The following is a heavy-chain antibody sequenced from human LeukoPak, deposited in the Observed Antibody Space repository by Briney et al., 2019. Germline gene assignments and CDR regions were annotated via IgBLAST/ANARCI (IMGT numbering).Heavy chain of an antibody. CDR3: ARDSDYDYVWGSYRSVYDY. CDR1: GGSISSYY. CDR2: IYTSGST. D-gene: IGHD3-16*02. J-gene: IGHJ4*02. V-gene: IGHV4-4*07. Sequence: TSETLSLTCTVSGGSISSYYWSWIRQPAGKGLDWIGRIYTSGSTNYNPSLKSRVTMSVDTSKNQFSLKLSSVTAADTAVYYCARDSDYDYVWGSYRSVYDYWGQGTLVTVSS.